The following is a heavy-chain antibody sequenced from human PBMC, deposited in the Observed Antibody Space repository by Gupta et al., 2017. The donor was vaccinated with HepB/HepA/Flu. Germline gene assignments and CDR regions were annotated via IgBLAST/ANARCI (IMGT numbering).Heavy chain of an antibody. J-gene: IGHJ5*02. D-gene: IGHD6-6*01. CDR2: INGESGST. V-gene: IGHV3-43*02. CDR1: GLSFIDYA. CDR3: TRDTSINLSVPMWANNWFDP. Sequence: EVQLVESGGGVVQPGGSLRLSCAVSGLSFIDYAIHWVRQVPGKGLEWVALINGESGSTFYADSVKGRFTVSRDNSKNFLYLQMNSLRTEDTALYYCTRDTSINLSVPMWANNWFDPWGQGTLVTVSS.